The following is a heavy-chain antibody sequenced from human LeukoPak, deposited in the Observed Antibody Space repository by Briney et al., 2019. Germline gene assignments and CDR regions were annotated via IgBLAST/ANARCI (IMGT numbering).Heavy chain of an antibody. CDR1: GYTFTSYG. CDR2: ISAYNGNT. Sequence: ASVKVSCKASGYTFTSYGISWVRQAPGQGLEWMGWISAYNGNTNYAQKLQGRVTMTTDTSTSTAYMELRSLRSDDTAVYYCARDLGTNYDSSGSYSRFDPWGQGTLVTVSS. CDR3: ARDLGTNYDSSGSYSRFDP. J-gene: IGHJ5*02. V-gene: IGHV1-18*01. D-gene: IGHD3-22*01.